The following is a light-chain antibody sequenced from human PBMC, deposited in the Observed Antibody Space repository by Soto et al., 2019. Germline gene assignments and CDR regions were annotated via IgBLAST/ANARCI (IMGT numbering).Light chain of an antibody. CDR2: GAS. CDR3: QQYFEWPPMT. CDR1: ETVATN. Sequence: EIVMTQSPATLSVSPGERATLSCWASETVATNVAWYQQKPGQAPRLLISGASTRAAGVSDRFRGSGSDTEFTLTISSLRSEDSAVYYCQQYFEWPPMTFGQGTKVDIK. V-gene: IGKV3-15*01. J-gene: IGKJ1*01.